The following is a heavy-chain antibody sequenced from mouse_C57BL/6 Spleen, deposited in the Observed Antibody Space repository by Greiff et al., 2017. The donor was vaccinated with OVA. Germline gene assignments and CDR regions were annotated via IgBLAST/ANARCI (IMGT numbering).Heavy chain of an antibody. Sequence: QVQLQQPGAELVKPGASVKMSCKASGYTFTSYWITWVKQRPGQGLAWIGAIYPGRGSTNYNEKFKSKATLTVDTSSSTAERQHSSLTAEDAAVDYCARGPHYYGSSPPYAMDYWGQGTSVTVSS. J-gene: IGHJ4*01. CDR3: ARGPHYYGSSPPYAMDY. CDR1: GYTFTSYW. D-gene: IGHD1-1*01. CDR2: IYPGRGST. V-gene: IGHV1-55*01.